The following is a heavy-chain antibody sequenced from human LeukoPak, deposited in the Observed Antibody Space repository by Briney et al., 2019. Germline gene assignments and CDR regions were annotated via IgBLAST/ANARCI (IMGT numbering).Heavy chain of an antibody. D-gene: IGHD6-13*01. CDR2: IYYSGST. CDR3: ARELAPIAAADDYYYYYGMDV. J-gene: IGHJ6*02. Sequence: SQTLSLTCTVSGGSISSGDYYWSWIRQPPGKGLEWIGYIYYSGSTYYNPSLKSRVTISVDTSKNQFSLKLSSVTAADTAVYYCARELAPIAAADDYYYYYGMDVWGQGTTVTVSS. CDR1: GGSISSGDYY. V-gene: IGHV4-30-4*01.